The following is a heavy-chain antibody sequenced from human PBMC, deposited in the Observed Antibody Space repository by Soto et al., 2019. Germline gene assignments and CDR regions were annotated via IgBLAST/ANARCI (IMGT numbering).Heavy chain of an antibody. V-gene: IGHV3-30-3*01. CDR2: ISYDGNTK. D-gene: IGHD6-6*01. J-gene: IGHJ4*02. CDR1: GFIFSGYA. Sequence: QVQLVESGGGLVQPGKSLRLSCVASGFIFSGYAMHWVRQAPGKGLEWVAVISYDGNTKYYADSVKGRFTISRDNSKNTLYVHMNSLSAEDTARYYCARETSSYEIDYWGQGTLVIVS. CDR3: ARETSSYEIDY.